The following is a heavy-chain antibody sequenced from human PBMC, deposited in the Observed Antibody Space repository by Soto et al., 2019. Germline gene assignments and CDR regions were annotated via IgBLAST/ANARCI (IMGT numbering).Heavy chain of an antibody. CDR1: GYTFTGYY. Sequence: WASVKVSCKASGYTFTGYYIHWVRQAPGQGLEWMGSISPHSGGPNYAQRFQGRVTLTRDTSMTTVYMEMGGLTSDDTAIYYCAREEQTGANYYLDYWGQGTLVTVSS. J-gene: IGHJ4*02. V-gene: IGHV1-2*02. CDR3: AREEQTGANYYLDY. D-gene: IGHD7-27*01. CDR2: ISPHSGGP.